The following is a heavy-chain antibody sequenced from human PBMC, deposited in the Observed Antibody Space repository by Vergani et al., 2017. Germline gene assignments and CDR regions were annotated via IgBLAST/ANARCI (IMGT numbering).Heavy chain of an antibody. CDR1: GFTFSSYG. J-gene: IGHJ3*02. CDR2: ISYDGSNK. V-gene: IGHV3-30*03. CDR3: ATFDLHRGTMIEKRGAFDI. Sequence: VQLLESGGGLVQPGGSLRLSCAASGFTFSSYGMHWVRQAPGKGLEWVAVISYDGSNKYYADSVKGRFTISRDNSKNTLYLQMNSLRAEDTAVYYCATFDLHRGTMIEKRGAFDIWGQGTMVTVSS. D-gene: IGHD3-22*01.